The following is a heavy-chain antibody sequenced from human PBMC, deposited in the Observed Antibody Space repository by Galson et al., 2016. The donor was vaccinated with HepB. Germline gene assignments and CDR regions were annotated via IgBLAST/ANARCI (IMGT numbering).Heavy chain of an antibody. CDR3: AGGWQFDY. J-gene: IGHJ4*02. Sequence: ETLSLTCTVSGGSISSYYCHWVRQSPGKGLEWIGYVPSGGGANYNPSLKSRVTISADSSNKQFSLMLTSVTAADTAVYYCAGGWQFDYWGQGMLVTVAS. CDR1: GGSISSYY. D-gene: IGHD6-19*01. V-gene: IGHV4-59*08. CDR2: VPSGGGA.